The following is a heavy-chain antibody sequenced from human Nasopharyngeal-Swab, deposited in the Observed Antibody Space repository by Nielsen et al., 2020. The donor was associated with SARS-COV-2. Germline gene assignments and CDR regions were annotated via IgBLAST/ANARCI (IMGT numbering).Heavy chain of an antibody. J-gene: IGHJ4*02. D-gene: IGHD3-10*01. CDR3: ARGFRGTMVRGVCDY. CDR1: GGSFSGYY. CDR2: INHSGST. V-gene: IGHV4-34*01. Sequence: SETLSLTCAVYGGSFSGYYWSWIRQPPGKGLEWIGEINHSGSTNYNPSLKSRVTISVDTSKNQFSLKLSSVTAADTAVYYCARGFRGTMVRGVCDYWGQGTLVTVSS.